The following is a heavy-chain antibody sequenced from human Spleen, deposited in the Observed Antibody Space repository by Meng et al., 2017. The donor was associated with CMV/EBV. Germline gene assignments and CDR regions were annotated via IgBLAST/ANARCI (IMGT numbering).Heavy chain of an antibody. CDR3: ATGIYRGITGTHFDY. CDR2: ISSNGGST. D-gene: IGHD1-20*01. J-gene: IGHJ4*02. CDR1: GFTFSSYA. Sequence: GGSLRLSCAASGFTFSSYAMHWVRQAPGRGLEYVSAISSNGGSTYYADSVKGRFTISRDNSKNTLYLQMGGLRAEDMAVYYCATGIYRGITGTHFDYWGQGTLVTVSS. V-gene: IGHV3-64*02.